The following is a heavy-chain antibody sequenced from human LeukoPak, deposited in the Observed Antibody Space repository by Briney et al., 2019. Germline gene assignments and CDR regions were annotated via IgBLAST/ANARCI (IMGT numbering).Heavy chain of an antibody. Sequence: SETLSLTYTVSGGSISSYYWSWIRQPPGKGLEWIGYIYYSGSTNYNPSLKSRVTISVDTSKNQFSLKLSSVTAADTAVYYCARHRGDYYYYGMDVWGQGTTVTVSS. J-gene: IGHJ6*02. V-gene: IGHV4-59*08. CDR3: ARHRGDYYYYGMDV. D-gene: IGHD3-10*01. CDR1: GGSISSYY. CDR2: IYYSGST.